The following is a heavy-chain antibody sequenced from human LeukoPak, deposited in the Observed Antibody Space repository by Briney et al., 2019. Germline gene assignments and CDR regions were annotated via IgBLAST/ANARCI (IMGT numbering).Heavy chain of an antibody. Sequence: SETLSLTCTVSGGSTSGYYWSWIRQPPGKGLEWIGEINHSGSTNYNPSLKSRVTISVDTSKNQFSLKLSSVTAADTAVYYCARGVVPAATVSWFDPWGQGTLVTVSS. CDR1: GGSTSGYY. V-gene: IGHV4-34*01. CDR2: INHSGST. CDR3: ARGVVPAATVSWFDP. D-gene: IGHD2-2*01. J-gene: IGHJ5*02.